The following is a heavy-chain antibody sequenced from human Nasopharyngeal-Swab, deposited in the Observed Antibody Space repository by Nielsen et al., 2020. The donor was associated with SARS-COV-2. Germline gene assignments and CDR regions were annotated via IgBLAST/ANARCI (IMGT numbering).Heavy chain of an antibody. Sequence: WIRQPPGKGLEWVAVISYDGSNKYYADSVKGRFTISRDNSKNTVFLQMNSLRVEDTAIYYCAKDLDGSGSNNHYFYYVMDVWGLGTTVTVSS. CDR2: ISYDGSNK. CDR3: AKDLDGSGSNNHYFYYVMDV. D-gene: IGHD2/OR15-2a*01. J-gene: IGHJ6*02. V-gene: IGHV3-30*18.